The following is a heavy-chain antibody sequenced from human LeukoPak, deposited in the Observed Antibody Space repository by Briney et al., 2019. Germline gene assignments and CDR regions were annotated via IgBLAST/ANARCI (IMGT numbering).Heavy chain of an antibody. CDR1: GGSISNTNW. J-gene: IGHJ4*02. V-gene: IGHV4-4*02. D-gene: IGHD2-8*01. CDR3: SRENGAFSPFGY. Sequence: SETLSLTRGVSGGSISNTNWGSWVPQPPGQGLEWIGEISLTGLTHYNPSLESRVTVSLDKSKNQLSLTLASVTAADTAVYYCSRENGAFSPFGYWGQGTLVTVLS. CDR2: ISLTGLT.